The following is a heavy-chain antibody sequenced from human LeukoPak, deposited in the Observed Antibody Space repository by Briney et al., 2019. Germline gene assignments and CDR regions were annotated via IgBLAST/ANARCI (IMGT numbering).Heavy chain of an antibody. Sequence: SSETLSLTCAVYGGSFSGYYWSWIRQPPGKGLEWIGEINHSGSTNYNPSLKSRVTISVDTSKNQFSLKLSSVTAADTAVYYRARRALWLVTPSAFDIWGQGTMVTVSS. CDR2: INHSGST. D-gene: IGHD6-19*01. CDR1: GGSFSGYY. J-gene: IGHJ3*02. CDR3: ARRALWLVTPSAFDI. V-gene: IGHV4-34*01.